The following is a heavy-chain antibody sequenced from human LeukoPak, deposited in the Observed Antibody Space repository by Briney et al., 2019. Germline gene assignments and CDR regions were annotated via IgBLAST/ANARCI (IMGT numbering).Heavy chain of an antibody. CDR1: GFTFSSYA. D-gene: IGHD6-19*01. Sequence: GGPLRLSCAAPGFTFSSYAMHWVRQAPGKGLEWVAVISYDGSNKYYADSVKGRFTISRDNSKNTLYLQMNSLRAEDTAVYYCARGATGIAVAGPGDYWGQGTLVTVSS. V-gene: IGHV3-30-3*01. CDR3: ARGATGIAVAGPGDY. CDR2: ISYDGSNK. J-gene: IGHJ4*02.